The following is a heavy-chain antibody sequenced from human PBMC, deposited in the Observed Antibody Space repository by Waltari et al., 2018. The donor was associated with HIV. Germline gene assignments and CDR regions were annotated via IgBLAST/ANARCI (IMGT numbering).Heavy chain of an antibody. J-gene: IGHJ4*02. CDR1: GFTFSTYW. CDR2: IKSDGSST. CDR3: ATPIMIAFGGDDF. V-gene: IGHV3-74*01. D-gene: IGHD3-16*01. Sequence: EVQLVESGGGLVQPGGSLRLSCAASGFTFSTYWMHWVRQVPGKGLVLVARIKSDGSSTSYADSVKGRFTVSRDNAKNTLYLQMNSLRPEDSAVYYCATPIMIAFGGDDFWGQGTLVTVSS.